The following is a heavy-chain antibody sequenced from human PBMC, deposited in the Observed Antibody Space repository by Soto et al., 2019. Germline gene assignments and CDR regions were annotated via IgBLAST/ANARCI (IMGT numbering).Heavy chain of an antibody. J-gene: IGHJ4*02. D-gene: IGHD2-21*02. CDR1: GYTFTGYA. Sequence: XSVKVSCKASGYTFTGYAMHWVRQAPGQRLEWMGRXNAGNGNTKYSKKFKDXXTITRDTXXSTAYMELSSLRSEDTAVYYCARAVAVTADFDYWGEGTLVTVPQ. CDR2: XNAGNGNT. CDR3: ARAVAVTADFDY. V-gene: IGHV1-3*01.